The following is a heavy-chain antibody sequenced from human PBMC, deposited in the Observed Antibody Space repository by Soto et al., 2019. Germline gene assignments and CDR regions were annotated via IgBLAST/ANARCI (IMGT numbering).Heavy chain of an antibody. J-gene: IGHJ6*02. Sequence: QVQLVQSGAEVKKPGSSVNVSCKASGGTFSSYAISWVRQAPGQGLEWMGGIIPIFGTANYAQKFQGRVTITADEATSTAYRELSSLRSEDTAVYYCARAGRWRDHYYYGMDVWGQGTTVTVSS. CDR2: IIPIFGTA. D-gene: IGHD3-3*01. CDR1: GGTFSSYA. V-gene: IGHV1-69*01. CDR3: ARAGRWRDHYYYGMDV.